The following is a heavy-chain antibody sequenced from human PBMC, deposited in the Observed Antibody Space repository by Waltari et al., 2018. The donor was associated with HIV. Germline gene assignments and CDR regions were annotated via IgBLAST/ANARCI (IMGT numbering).Heavy chain of an antibody. V-gene: IGHV4-39*01. J-gene: IGHJ3*02. D-gene: IGHD2-21*02. Sequence: QLQLQESGPGLVKPSETLSLTCTVSGGSISSSSYYWGWIRQPPGKGLEWIGSIYYSGSTYYNPSLKSRVTISVDTSKNQFSLKLSSVTAADTAVYYCARRCATVRGIVVVTAHDAFDIWGQGTMVTVSS. CDR2: IYYSGST. CDR3: ARRCATVRGIVVVTAHDAFDI. CDR1: GGSISSSSYY.